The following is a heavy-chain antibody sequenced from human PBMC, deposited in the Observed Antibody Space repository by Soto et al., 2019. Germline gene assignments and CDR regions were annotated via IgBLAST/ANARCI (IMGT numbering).Heavy chain of an antibody. CDR1: GYTFTSYG. Sequence: GASVKVSCKASGYTFTSYGIRWVRQAPGQGLEWMGWISAYNGNTNYAQKLQGRVTMTTDTSTSTAYMELRSLRSDDTAVYYCARDRTGTTDYIGMDVWGQGTTVTVSS. V-gene: IGHV1-18*04. J-gene: IGHJ6*02. CDR2: ISAYNGNT. CDR3: ARDRTGTTDYIGMDV. D-gene: IGHD1-1*01.